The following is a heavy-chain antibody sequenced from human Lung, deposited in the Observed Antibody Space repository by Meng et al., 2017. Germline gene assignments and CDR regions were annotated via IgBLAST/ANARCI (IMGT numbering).Heavy chain of an antibody. J-gene: IGHJ4*02. CDR2: INTSGST. CDR3: ARDRWGRGVVDY. V-gene: IGHV4-4*07. CDR1: GGSSIRSV. Sequence: GQGRVSPAETRSRTCTVSGGSSIRSVWCWVRRPAGKGLEWIGRINTSGSTDYNPSIQRRVTISADTSKNHFSRKLTSMTAADTAVYDCARDRWGRGVVDYWGQRSLVTVSS. D-gene: IGHD2-21*02.